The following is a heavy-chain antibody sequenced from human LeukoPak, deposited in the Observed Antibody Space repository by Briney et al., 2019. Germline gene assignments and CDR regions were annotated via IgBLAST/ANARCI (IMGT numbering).Heavy chain of an antibody. Sequence: SETLSLTCTVSGASISNYYWNWIRQPPGKGLEWIGYIYDSGSTNYNPSLKSRVAISVDTSKNQFSLKLTSVTAADAAVYYCAAQFWSGYGVWGKGTTVTVSP. CDR2: IYDSGST. J-gene: IGHJ6*04. CDR3: AAQFWSGYGV. CDR1: GASISNYY. V-gene: IGHV4-59*01. D-gene: IGHD3-3*01.